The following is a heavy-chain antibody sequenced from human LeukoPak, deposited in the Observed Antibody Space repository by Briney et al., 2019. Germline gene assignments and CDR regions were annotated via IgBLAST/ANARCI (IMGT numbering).Heavy chain of an antibody. V-gene: IGHV3-30*04. CDR1: GFTFSSYA. CDR3: ARDLRSEYSYAVSGSDY. J-gene: IGHJ4*02. CDR2: ISYDGSNK. Sequence: PGGSLRLSCAASGFTFSSYAMHWVRQAPGKGLEWVAVISYDGSNKYYADSVKGRFTISRDNSKNTLYLQMNSLRAEDTAVYYCARDLRSEYSYAVSGSDYWGQGTLVTVSS. D-gene: IGHD5-18*01.